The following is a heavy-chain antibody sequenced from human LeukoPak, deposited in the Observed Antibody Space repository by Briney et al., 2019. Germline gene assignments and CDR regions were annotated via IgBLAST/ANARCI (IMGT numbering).Heavy chain of an antibody. CDR3: VRTYYYDSSGYYLNWFDP. Sequence: GASVKVSCKASGYTFTSYGISWVRQAPGQRLEWMGWINAGNGNTKYSQKFQGRVTITRDTSASTAYIELSSLRSEDTAVYYCVRTYYYDSSGYYLNWFDPWGQGTLVTVSS. D-gene: IGHD3-22*01. CDR1: GYTFTSYG. V-gene: IGHV1-3*01. CDR2: INAGNGNT. J-gene: IGHJ5*02.